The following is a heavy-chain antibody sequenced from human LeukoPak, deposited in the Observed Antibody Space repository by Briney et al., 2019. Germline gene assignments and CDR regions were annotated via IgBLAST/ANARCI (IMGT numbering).Heavy chain of an antibody. D-gene: IGHD2-21*02. J-gene: IGHJ3*02. Sequence: ASVKVSCKASGYTFTSYDINWVRQATGQGLEWMGWINPNSGGTNYAQKFQGRVTMTRDTSISTAYMELSRLRSDDTAVYYCGLLFSFDIWGQGTMVTVSS. V-gene: IGHV1-2*02. CDR3: GLLFSFDI. CDR2: INPNSGGT. CDR1: GYTFTSYD.